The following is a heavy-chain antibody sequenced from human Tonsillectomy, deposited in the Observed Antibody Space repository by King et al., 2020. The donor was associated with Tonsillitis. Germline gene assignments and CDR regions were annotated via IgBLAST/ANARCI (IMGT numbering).Heavy chain of an antibody. D-gene: IGHD5-12*01. CDR2: ISSDGSNK. CDR3: ARDQDVGYIFDC. Sequence: VQLVESGGGVVQPGRSLRLSCAASGFTYSNYGMHWVRQAPGKGLEWVAIISSDGSNKHYGESVKGRFTISRDKSKKKLYLQMNRMRAEDNAVYYCARDQDVGYIFDCGGQGTLVTVSA. J-gene: IGHJ4*02. V-gene: IGHV3-33*05. CDR1: GFTYSNYG.